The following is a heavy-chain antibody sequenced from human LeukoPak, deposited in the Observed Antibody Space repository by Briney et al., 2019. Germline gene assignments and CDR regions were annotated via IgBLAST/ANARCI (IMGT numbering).Heavy chain of an antibody. Sequence: GGSLRLSCAASGFTFSSYAMHWVRQAPGNGLGWVAVISYDGSNKYYADSVKCRFTISRDNSKNTLYLQMNSRRAEDTAVYYCARDKHIGWSNFDYWGQGTLVTVSS. V-gene: IGHV3-30-3*01. CDR3: ARDKHIGWSNFDY. J-gene: IGHJ4*02. CDR2: ISYDGSNK. D-gene: IGHD6-19*01. CDR1: GFTFSSYA.